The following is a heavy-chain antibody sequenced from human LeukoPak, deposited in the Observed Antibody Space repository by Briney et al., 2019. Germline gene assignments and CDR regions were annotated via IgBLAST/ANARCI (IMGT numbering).Heavy chain of an antibody. J-gene: IGHJ4*02. CDR2: IWYDGSNK. D-gene: IGHD6-19*01. V-gene: IGHV3-33*01. Sequence: GRSLRLSCAASGFTFSSYGMHWVRHAPGKGLEWVAVIWYDGSNKYYADSVKGRFTISRDNSKNTLYLQMNSLRAEDTAVYYCARAGQWLVDAGEMPSGFDYWGQGTLVTVCS. CDR1: GFTFSSYG. CDR3: ARAGQWLVDAGEMPSGFDY.